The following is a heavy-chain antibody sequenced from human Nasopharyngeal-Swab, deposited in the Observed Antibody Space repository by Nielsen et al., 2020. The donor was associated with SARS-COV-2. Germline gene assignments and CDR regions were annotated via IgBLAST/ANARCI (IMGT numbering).Heavy chain of an antibody. CDR1: GFTFSDSA. Sequence: GESLKISCAASGFTFSDSAVHWVRQASGKGLEWFGRVRSKANNYATAYAASVKGRFTISRDDSKNTAYLQMNSLKTEDTAVYYCTRCGGSCYAGRDYWGQGTLVTVSS. J-gene: IGHJ4*02. CDR3: TRCGGSCYAGRDY. CDR2: VRSKANNYAT. D-gene: IGHD2-15*01. V-gene: IGHV3-73*01.